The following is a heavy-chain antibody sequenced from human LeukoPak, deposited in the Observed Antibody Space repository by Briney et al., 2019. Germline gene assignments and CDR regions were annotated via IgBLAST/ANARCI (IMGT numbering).Heavy chain of an antibody. CDR2: ISGYNGIT. CDR3: ARDWDDILTGDY. V-gene: IGHV1-18*01. J-gene: IGHJ4*02. D-gene: IGHD3-9*01. CDR1: GYTFTSYG. Sequence: ASVKVSCKASGYTFTSYGISWVRQAPGQGLEWMVWISGYNGITNYAQKLQGRVTMTTDTSTSTAYMELRSLRSDDTAVYYCARDWDDILTGDYWGQGTLVTVSS.